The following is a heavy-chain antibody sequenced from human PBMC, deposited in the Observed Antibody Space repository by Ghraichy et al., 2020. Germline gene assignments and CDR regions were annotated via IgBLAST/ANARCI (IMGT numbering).Heavy chain of an antibody. Sequence: SETLSLTCAVYGGSFSDNYWSWIRQPPGKGLEWIGEINHSGSTNYNPSLKSRVTISVDTSKNQFSLKLSSVTAADTAVYFCARGPRRYIAAAVWYYDMDVWGQGTTVTVSS. D-gene: IGHD6-13*01. CDR1: GGSFSDNY. V-gene: IGHV4-34*01. CDR2: INHSGST. J-gene: IGHJ6*02. CDR3: ARGPRRYIAAAVWYYDMDV.